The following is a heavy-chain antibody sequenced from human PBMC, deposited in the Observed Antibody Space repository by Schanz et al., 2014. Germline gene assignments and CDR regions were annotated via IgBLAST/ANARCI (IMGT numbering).Heavy chain of an antibody. Sequence: VQLLQFGGGVVQPGRSLRLSCAASGFTFSSYAMHWVRQAPGKGLEWVSSISSSSSYIYYADSVKGRFTISRDNAKNSLYLQMNSLRAEDTAVYYCAKLSSSGRLAGYFDYWGQGALVTVSS. J-gene: IGHJ4*02. V-gene: IGHV3-21*01. CDR1: GFTFSSYA. D-gene: IGHD6-19*01. CDR2: ISSSSSYI. CDR3: AKLSSSGRLAGYFDY.